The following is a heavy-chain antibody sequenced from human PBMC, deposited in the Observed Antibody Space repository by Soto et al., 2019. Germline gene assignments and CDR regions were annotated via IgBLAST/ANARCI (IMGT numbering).Heavy chain of an antibody. CDR2: MSSDGTTI. J-gene: IGHJ6*02. Sequence: QVQLLESGGGVVQPGRSLRLSCAASAFTFSDFAMHWVRQAPGKGLEWMAVMSSDGTTIYYAGSVKGRFTISRDNFKSTLYLQMNSLRPDDPAVYYCARAGFHFGLDVWGLGTTVTVS. D-gene: IGHD3-9*01. CDR3: ARAGFHFGLDV. CDR1: AFTFSDFA. V-gene: IGHV3-30-3*01.